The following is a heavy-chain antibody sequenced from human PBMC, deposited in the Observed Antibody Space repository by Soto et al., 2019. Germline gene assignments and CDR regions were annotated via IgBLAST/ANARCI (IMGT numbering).Heavy chain of an antibody. Sequence: GGSLRLSCAASGFTFSSYWMHWVRQAPGRGLVWVSRIKGDGSETNYADSVKGRFTISRDNAKNTLYLQLNSLRAEDTAVYYCLRGNSGYGNFDYWGQGTRVTVSS. D-gene: IGHD5-12*01. CDR3: LRGNSGYGNFDY. CDR2: IKGDGSET. J-gene: IGHJ4*02. V-gene: IGHV3-74*01. CDR1: GFTFSSYW.